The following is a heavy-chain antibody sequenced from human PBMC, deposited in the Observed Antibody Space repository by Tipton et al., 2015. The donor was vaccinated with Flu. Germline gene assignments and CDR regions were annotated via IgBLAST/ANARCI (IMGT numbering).Heavy chain of an antibody. J-gene: IGHJ4*02. CDR3: ARFPKANYYDSSALDY. CDR1: GYTFTSYY. CDR2: INPSGGST. V-gene: IGHV1-46*01. Sequence: QVQLVQSGAEVKKPGASVKVSCKASGYTFTSYYMHWVRQAPGQGLEWMGIINPSGGSTSYAQKFQGRVTMTRDTSTSTVYMELSSLRSEDTAVYYCARFPKANYYDSSALDYWGQGTLVTVSS. D-gene: IGHD3-22*01.